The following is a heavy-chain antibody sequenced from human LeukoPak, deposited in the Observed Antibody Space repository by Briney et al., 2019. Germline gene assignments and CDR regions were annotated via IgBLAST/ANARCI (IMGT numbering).Heavy chain of an antibody. Sequence: ASVKVYCKASGYSFSNYLIHWVCQAPGQGLEWMGWSNTDNGNTKSSQQFQGRVTITRDTSASTAYMELSSLRSEDTAVYYCARDLVSIIFTYGGASGCGYWGQGTLVTVSS. J-gene: IGHJ4*02. CDR1: GYSFSNYL. CDR3: ARDLVSIIFTYGGASGCGY. CDR2: SNTDNGNT. V-gene: IGHV1-3*04. D-gene: IGHD3-16*01.